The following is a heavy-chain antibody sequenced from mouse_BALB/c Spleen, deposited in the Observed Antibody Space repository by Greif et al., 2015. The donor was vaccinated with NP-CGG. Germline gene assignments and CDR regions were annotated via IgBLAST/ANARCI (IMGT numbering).Heavy chain of an antibody. CDR3: ARYYGSSYNFDY. V-gene: IGHV1-80*01. D-gene: IGHD1-1*01. CDR1: GYAFSSYW. J-gene: IGHJ2*01. Sequence: VQLQQSGAELVRPGSSVKISCKASGYAFSSYWMNWVKQRPGQGLEWIGQIYPGDGDTNYNGKFKGKATLTADKSSSTAYVQLSGLTSEDSAVYFCARYYGSSYNFDYGGQGTALTVSS. CDR2: IYPGDGDT.